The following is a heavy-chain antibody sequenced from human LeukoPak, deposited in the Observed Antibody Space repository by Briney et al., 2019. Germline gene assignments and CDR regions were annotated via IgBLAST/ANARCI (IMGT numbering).Heavy chain of an antibody. V-gene: IGHV4-39*01. Sequence: PSETLSLTCTVSGGSISSSGCYWGWIRQPPGKGLEWIGSIYYSGTTYYNPSLKSRVTISVDTSKNQFSLKLSSVTAADTAVYYCARHSEQQLVTIIAFDIWGQGTMVTVSS. D-gene: IGHD6-13*01. CDR3: ARHSEQQLVTIIAFDI. CDR1: GGSISSSGCY. J-gene: IGHJ3*02. CDR2: IYYSGTT.